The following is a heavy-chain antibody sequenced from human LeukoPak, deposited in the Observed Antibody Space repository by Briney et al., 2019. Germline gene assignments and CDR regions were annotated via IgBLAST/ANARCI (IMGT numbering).Heavy chain of an antibody. V-gene: IGHV4-39*01. Sequence: SETLSLTCTVSPGAITTAGYSWGWIRQSPGKGLEWIGRIYYSGTTYYNPSLKSRVTISVDTSKNEFSLHMNSVTAADTAVYYFAILGPYISTWYGDYWGQGIQVTVSS. CDR3: AILGPYISTWYGDY. J-gene: IGHJ4*02. CDR1: PGAITTAGYS. CDR2: IYYSGTT. D-gene: IGHD3-3*02.